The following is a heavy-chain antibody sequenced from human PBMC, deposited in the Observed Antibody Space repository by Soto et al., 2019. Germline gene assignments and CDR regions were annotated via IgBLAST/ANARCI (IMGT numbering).Heavy chain of an antibody. V-gene: IGHV3-30*18. D-gene: IGHD6-19*01. J-gene: IGHJ6*02. CDR2: ISYDGSNK. CDR1: GFTFSSYG. CDR3: AKDFLNSGWPYYYYGMDV. Sequence: QVQLVESGGGVVQPGRSLRLSCAASGFTFSSYGMHWVRQAPGKGLEWVAVISYDGSNKYYADSVKGRFTISRDNSKNTLYLQMNSLRAEDTAVYYCAKDFLNSGWPYYYYGMDVWGQGTTVTVSS.